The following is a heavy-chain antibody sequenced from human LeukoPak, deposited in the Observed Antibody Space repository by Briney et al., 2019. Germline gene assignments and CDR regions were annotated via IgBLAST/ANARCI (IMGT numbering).Heavy chain of an antibody. CDR1: GFTFSTYA. CDR3: ARGGITMVRGEIFDY. V-gene: IGHV3-64*01. D-gene: IGHD3-10*01. Sequence: PGGSLRLSCAASGFTFSTYAMRWVRQAPGKGLEYVSAISSNGGSTYYANSVKGRFMISRDNSKNTLYLQMGSLRAEDMAVYYCARGGITMVRGEIFDYWGRGTLVTVSS. CDR2: ISSNGGST. J-gene: IGHJ4*02.